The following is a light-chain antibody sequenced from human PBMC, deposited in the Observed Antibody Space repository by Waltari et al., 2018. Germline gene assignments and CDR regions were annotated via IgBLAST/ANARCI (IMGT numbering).Light chain of an antibody. Sequence: IVLTQSPATLSFSPGVRATLSCRASQNVSSYLAWYQQKPGQAPRLLIYDASNRATDIPARFSGSGSGTDITLTISSLEPEDFAVYYCQQRSNWVTFGPGTKVDIK. CDR3: QQRSNWVT. CDR1: QNVSSY. CDR2: DAS. J-gene: IGKJ3*01. V-gene: IGKV3-11*01.